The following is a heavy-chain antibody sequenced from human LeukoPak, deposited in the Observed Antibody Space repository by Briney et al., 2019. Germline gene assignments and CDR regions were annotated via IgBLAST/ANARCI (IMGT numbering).Heavy chain of an antibody. CDR1: GFTFSTYW. CDR3: ASSTYSSSPS. D-gene: IGHD6-6*01. Sequence: GGSLRLPCAASGFTFSTYWMIWVRQAPGRGLEWVANINQDGSEKYYVGSVEGRFTISRDNAKNSLYLQMNSLRGEDSALYYCASSTYSSSPSWGQGTLVTVSS. CDR2: INQDGSEK. V-gene: IGHV3-7*01. J-gene: IGHJ5*02.